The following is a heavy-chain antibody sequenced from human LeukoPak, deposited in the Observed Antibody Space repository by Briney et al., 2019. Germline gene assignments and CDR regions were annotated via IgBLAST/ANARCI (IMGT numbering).Heavy chain of an antibody. Sequence: GGSLRLSCAASGFTFSSYGMHWVRQAPGKGLEWVAVIWYDGSNKYYADSVKGRFTISRDNSKNTLYLQMNSLRAEDTAVYYCARDSYCSSISCYLYYYYYYGMDVWGQGTTVTVSS. V-gene: IGHV3-33*01. D-gene: IGHD2-2*01. CDR2: IWYDGSNK. J-gene: IGHJ6*02. CDR3: ARDSYCSSISCYLYYYYYYGMDV. CDR1: GFTFSSYG.